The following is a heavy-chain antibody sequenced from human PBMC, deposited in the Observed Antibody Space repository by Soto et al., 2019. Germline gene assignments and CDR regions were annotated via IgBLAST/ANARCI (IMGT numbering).Heavy chain of an antibody. CDR3: TRDDIAAAGTAWPRYYYYYGMDV. Sequence: GGSLRLSCTASGFTFGDYAMSWFRQAPGKGLEWVGFIRSKAYGGTTEYAASVKGRFTISRDDPKSIAYLQMNSLKTEDTAVYYCTRDDIAAAGTAWPRYYYYYGMDVWGQGTTVTVSS. D-gene: IGHD6-13*01. J-gene: IGHJ6*02. V-gene: IGHV3-49*03. CDR1: GFTFGDYA. CDR2: IRSKAYGGTT.